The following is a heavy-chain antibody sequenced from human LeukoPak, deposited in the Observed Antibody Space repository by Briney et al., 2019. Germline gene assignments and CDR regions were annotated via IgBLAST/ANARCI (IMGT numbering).Heavy chain of an antibody. CDR3: ARDVGDYDILTGYYKADAFDI. CDR1: GYTFAGYY. V-gene: IGHV1-2*02. Sequence: ASVKVSCKASGYTFAGYYMHWVRQAPGQGLEWMGWINPNSGGTNYAQKFQGRVIMTRDTSISTAYMELSRLRSDDTAVYYCARDVGDYDILTGYYKADAFDIWGQGTMVTVSS. J-gene: IGHJ3*02. D-gene: IGHD3-9*01. CDR2: INPNSGGT.